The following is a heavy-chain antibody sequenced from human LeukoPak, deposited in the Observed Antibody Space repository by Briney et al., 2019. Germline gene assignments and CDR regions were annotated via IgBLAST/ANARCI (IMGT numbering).Heavy chain of an antibody. CDR3: ARANIVVVVAGYYYYMDV. CDR2: MNPNSGNT. J-gene: IGHJ6*03. D-gene: IGHD2-15*01. Sequence: ASVKVSCKASGYTFTSYDINWVRQATGQGLEWMGWMNPNSGNTGYAQKFQGRVTMTTDTSASTAYMELSRLRSDDTAVYYCARANIVVVVAGYYYYMDVWGKGTTVTISS. CDR1: GYTFTSYD. V-gene: IGHV1-8*01.